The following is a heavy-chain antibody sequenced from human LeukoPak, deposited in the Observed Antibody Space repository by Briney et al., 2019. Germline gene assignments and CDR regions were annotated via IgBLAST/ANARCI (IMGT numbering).Heavy chain of an antibody. CDR1: GGTFSSYA. Sequence: ASVKVSCKASGGTFSSYAISWVRQAPGQGFEWMGGISAYNGNTNFAQKFQERVTMTTDTSTSTAYMELRSLRSDDTAVYYCARDRWGYSSGWLLLGDAFDIWGQGTMVTVSS. CDR3: ARDRWGYSSGWLLLGDAFDI. V-gene: IGHV1-18*01. J-gene: IGHJ3*02. CDR2: ISAYNGNT. D-gene: IGHD6-19*01.